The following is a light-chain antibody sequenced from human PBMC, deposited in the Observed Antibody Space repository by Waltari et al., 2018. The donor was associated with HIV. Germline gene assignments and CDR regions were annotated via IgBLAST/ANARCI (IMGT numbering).Light chain of an antibody. V-gene: IGLV7-46*01. Sequence: QAVVTPEPSLTVSPGGTVTLTCGSNTGAVTSGHYPYWFQQKPGQAPRTLIYDTSNKHSWTPARFSGSLLGGKAALTLSGAQPEDEAEYYCLLSYSDTRGGVFGGGTKLTVL. CDR2: DTS. CDR1: TGAVTSGHY. J-gene: IGLJ3*02. CDR3: LLSYSDTRGGV.